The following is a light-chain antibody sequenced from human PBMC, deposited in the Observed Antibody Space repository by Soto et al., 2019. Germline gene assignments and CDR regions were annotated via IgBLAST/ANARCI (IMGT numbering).Light chain of an antibody. J-gene: IGKJ5*01. V-gene: IGKV3-20*01. Sequence: EFVLTQSPGTLSLSPGETATLSCRASQSVSSNLAWYQQKPGQAPRLLIYGASTRATGIPDRFSGSGSETDFTLTINRLEPEDFAVYYCQYYGNSRITFGQGTRLEIK. CDR3: QYYGNSRIT. CDR1: QSVSSN. CDR2: GAS.